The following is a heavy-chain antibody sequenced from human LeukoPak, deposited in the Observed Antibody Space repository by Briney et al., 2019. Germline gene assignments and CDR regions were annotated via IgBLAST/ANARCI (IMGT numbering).Heavy chain of an antibody. V-gene: IGHV3-74*01. J-gene: IGHJ1*01. CDR2: INSDGSST. CDR1: GFTFSSYW. CDR3: AKVGGYYGSGSYRPEEH. D-gene: IGHD3-10*01. Sequence: QSGGSLRLSCAASGFTFSSYWMHWVRQAPGKGLVWVSRINSDGSSTSYADSVKGRFTISRDNSKNTLYLQMNSLRAEDTAVYYCAKVGGYYGSGSYRPEEHWGQGTLVTVSS.